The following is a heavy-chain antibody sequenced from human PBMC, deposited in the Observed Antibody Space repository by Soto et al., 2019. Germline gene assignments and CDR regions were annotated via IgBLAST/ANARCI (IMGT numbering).Heavy chain of an antibody. V-gene: IGHV4-34*01. CDR2: INHTGGT. CDR1: VGSFNGYY. J-gene: IGHJ5*02. CDR3: ATRITVFGLLIPPFDP. Sequence: ESLSLTCAVYVGSFNGYYWNWIRQPPGKGLEWIGEINHTGGTHYNPSLKSRVTMSVDTSKNQFSLRLSSVTAADTAIYYCATRITVFGLLIPPFDPWGQGTQVTVSS. D-gene: IGHD3-3*01.